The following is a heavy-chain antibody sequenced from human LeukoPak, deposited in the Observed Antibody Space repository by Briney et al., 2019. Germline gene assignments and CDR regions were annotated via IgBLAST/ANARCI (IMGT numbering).Heavy chain of an antibody. Sequence: ASVKVSCKASGYTFTTYGLSWVRQAPGQGLEWLGWISTYDDNIKYAQSLQGRLTLTMDTPTSTAYMELRSLTSDDTAVYYCARETYSNILTGTDYWGPGTLVTASS. CDR2: ISTYDDNI. CDR3: ARETYSNILTGTDY. J-gene: IGHJ4*02. D-gene: IGHD3-9*01. V-gene: IGHV1-18*01. CDR1: GYTFTTYG.